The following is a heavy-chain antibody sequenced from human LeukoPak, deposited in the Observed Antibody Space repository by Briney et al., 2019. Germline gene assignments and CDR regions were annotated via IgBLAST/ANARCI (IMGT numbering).Heavy chain of an antibody. CDR2: TSYDGSNT. Sequence: PGGSLRLSCVVSGFTFTDYYMTWVRQAPGKGLEWVAVTSYDGSNTYYADSVKGRFTISRDNSKNTLYLQMNSLRAEDTAVYYCARDPSSSWYGDYFDYWGQGTLVTVSS. D-gene: IGHD6-13*01. J-gene: IGHJ4*02. V-gene: IGHV3-30*03. CDR3: ARDPSSSWYGDYFDY. CDR1: GFTFTDYY.